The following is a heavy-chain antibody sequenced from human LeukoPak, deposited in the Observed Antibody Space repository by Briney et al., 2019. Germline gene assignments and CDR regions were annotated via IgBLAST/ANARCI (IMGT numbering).Heavy chain of an antibody. CDR3: AREGDGYNSHFDY. CDR1: GGTFSSYA. CDR2: IIPIFGIA. D-gene: IGHD5-24*01. J-gene: IGHJ4*02. Sequence: SVKVSCKASGGTFSSYAISWVRQAPGQGLEWMGRIIPIFGIANYAQKLQGRVTITADKSTSTAYMELSSLRSEDTAVYYCAREGDGYNSHFDYWGQGTLVTVSS. V-gene: IGHV1-69*04.